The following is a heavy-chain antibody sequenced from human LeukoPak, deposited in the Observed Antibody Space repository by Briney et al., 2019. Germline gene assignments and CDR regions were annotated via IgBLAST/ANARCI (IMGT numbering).Heavy chain of an antibody. J-gene: IGHJ5*02. CDR1: GFTVGDYA. CDR2: IRSKAYGGTT. CDR3: TRSDWLGYNWFDP. D-gene: IGHD3-9*01. V-gene: IGHV3-49*04. Sequence: PGGSLRLSCTASGFTVGDYAMSWVRQAPGKGLEWVGFIRSKAYGGTTEYAASVKGRFTISRDDSKSIAYLQINSLKTEDTAVYYYTRSDWLGYNWFDPWGQGTLVTVSS.